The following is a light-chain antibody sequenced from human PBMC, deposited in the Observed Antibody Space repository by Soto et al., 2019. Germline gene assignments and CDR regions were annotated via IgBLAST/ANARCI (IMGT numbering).Light chain of an antibody. J-gene: IGKJ3*01. CDR3: PQYGSSQFT. V-gene: IGKV3-20*01. CDR1: QSVNNNY. Sequence: EIVLMESPGTLSLSPGEGATLSCRASQSVNNNYLAWYQQKPGQAPTVLIFDTFMRATGVPGRFSGSGSGTAFTLTISTLEPEDFAVYYCPQYGSSQFTFGPGTKVNVK. CDR2: DTF.